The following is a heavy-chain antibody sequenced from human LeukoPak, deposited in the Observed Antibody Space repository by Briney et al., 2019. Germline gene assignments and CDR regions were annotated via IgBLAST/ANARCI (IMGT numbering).Heavy chain of an antibody. Sequence: GGSLRLSCAASGFTFSSYSMNWVRQAPGKGPEWVSSISSSSSYIYYADSVKGRFTISRDNAKNSLYLQMNSLRAEDTAVYYCARDTSDGYNSGDNWFDPWGQGTLVTVSS. V-gene: IGHV3-21*01. J-gene: IGHJ5*02. CDR1: GFTFSSYS. CDR2: ISSSSSYI. CDR3: ARDTSDGYNSGDNWFDP. D-gene: IGHD5-24*01.